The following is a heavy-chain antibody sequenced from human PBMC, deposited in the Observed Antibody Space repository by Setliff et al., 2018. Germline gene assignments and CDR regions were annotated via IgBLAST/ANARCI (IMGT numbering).Heavy chain of an antibody. Sequence: PSETLSLTCIVSGASISSDGYYWSWIRQRPGKALEYIGYVDFSGKTDYNPSLKSRLTMSFDTSKNQFSLRLRSVSAADTAVYFCARRYFDSGSYFYFDYWGQGTLVTVSS. V-gene: IGHV4-31*03. J-gene: IGHJ4*02. CDR3: ARRYFDSGSYFYFDY. D-gene: IGHD3-10*01. CDR1: GASISSDGYY. CDR2: VDFSGKT.